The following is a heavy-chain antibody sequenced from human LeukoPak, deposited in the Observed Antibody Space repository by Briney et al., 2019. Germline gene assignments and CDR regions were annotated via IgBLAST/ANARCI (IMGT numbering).Heavy chain of an antibody. CDR3: AVIPYYDILTGYYSSFDH. V-gene: IGHV3-43*02. D-gene: IGHD3-9*01. CDR1: GFTFNDYA. J-gene: IGHJ4*02. Sequence: GGSLRLSCAASGFTFNDYAMHWVRQVPGKGLEWVSLITGDGGSTYYADSVKGRFTISRDNSKNSLYLQMNNLRTEDTALYYCAVIPYYDILTGYYSSFDHWAREPWSPSPQ. CDR2: ITGDGGST.